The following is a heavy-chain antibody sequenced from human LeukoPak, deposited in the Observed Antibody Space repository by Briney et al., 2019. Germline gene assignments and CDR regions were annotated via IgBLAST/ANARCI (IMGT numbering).Heavy chain of an antibody. D-gene: IGHD3-22*01. CDR1: GGSISSGDYY. CDR3: ARDLKDMIVVENAFDI. CDR2: IYYSGST. V-gene: IGHV4-30-4*01. J-gene: IGHJ3*02. Sequence: PSQTLSLTCTVSGGSISSGDYYWSWIRQPPGKGLERIGYIYYSGSTYYNPSLKSRVTISVDTSKNQFSLKLSSVTAADTAVYYCARDLKDMIVVENAFDIWGQGTMVTVSS.